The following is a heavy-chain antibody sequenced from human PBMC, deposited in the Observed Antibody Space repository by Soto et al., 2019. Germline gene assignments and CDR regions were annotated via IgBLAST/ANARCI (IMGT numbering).Heavy chain of an antibody. CDR3: ARVIVVVVAATTSFDY. CDR1: GFTLSSYS. D-gene: IGHD2-15*01. Sequence: EVQLVESGGGLVQPGGSLRLSCAASGFTLSSYSMNWVRQAPGKGLEWVSYISSSSSTIYYADSVKGRFTISRDNAKNSLYLQMNSLRAEDTAVYYCARVIVVVVAATTSFDYWGQGTLVTVSS. J-gene: IGHJ4*02. V-gene: IGHV3-48*01. CDR2: ISSSSSTI.